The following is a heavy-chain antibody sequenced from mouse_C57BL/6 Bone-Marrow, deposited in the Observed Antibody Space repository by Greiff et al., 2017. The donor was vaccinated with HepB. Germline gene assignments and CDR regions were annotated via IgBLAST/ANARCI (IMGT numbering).Heavy chain of an antibody. CDR1: GFTFSSYG. CDR3: ARHRYYYAMDY. CDR2: ISSGGSYT. Sequence: EVNVVESGGDLVKPGGSLKLSCAASGFTFSSYGMSWVRQTPDKRLEWVATISSGGSYTYYPDSVKGRFTISRDNAKNTLYLQMSSLKSEDTAMYYCARHRYYYAMDYWGQGTSVTVSS. V-gene: IGHV5-6*01. J-gene: IGHJ4*01.